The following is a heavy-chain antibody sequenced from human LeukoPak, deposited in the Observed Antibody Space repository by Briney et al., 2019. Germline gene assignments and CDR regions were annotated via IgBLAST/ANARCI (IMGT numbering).Heavy chain of an antibody. Sequence: GASVKVSCKASGYTFTGDYMHWVRQAPGQGLEWMGWINPNSGGTNYAQKFQGRVTMTRDTSISTAYMELSRLRSDDTAVYYCARVRSPYDSSGYPHLFQHWGQGTLVTVSS. CDR3: ARVRSPYDSSGYPHLFQH. J-gene: IGHJ1*01. CDR2: INPNSGGT. V-gene: IGHV1-2*02. D-gene: IGHD3-22*01. CDR1: GYTFTGDY.